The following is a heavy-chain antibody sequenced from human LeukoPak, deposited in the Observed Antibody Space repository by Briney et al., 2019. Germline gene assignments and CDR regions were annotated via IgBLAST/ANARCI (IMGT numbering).Heavy chain of an antibody. D-gene: IGHD2-15*01. CDR1: GFTFSSYS. CDR2: ITSSGSYI. CDR3: ARDPICSGGSCYLSAFYFDY. Sequence: GGSLRLSCAASGFTFSSYSMNWVRQAPGTGLEWVSYITSSGSYIYYADSVKGRFTISRDNAKNSLFLQMNSLRAEDTAVYYCARDPICSGGSCYLSAFYFDYWGQGTLVTVSS. J-gene: IGHJ4*02. V-gene: IGHV3-21*01.